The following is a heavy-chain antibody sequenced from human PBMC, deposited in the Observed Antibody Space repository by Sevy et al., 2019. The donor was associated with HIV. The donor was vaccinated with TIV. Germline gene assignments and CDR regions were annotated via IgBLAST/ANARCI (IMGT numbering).Heavy chain of an antibody. CDR1: GYTFTNYA. V-gene: IGHV7-4-1*02. CDR2: ININTGNP. J-gene: IGHJ5*02. CDR3: ARDPTLLIAGGCFDP. D-gene: IGHD2-15*01. Sequence: ASVKVSCKASGYTFTNYAMSWVRQAPGQGLEWMGWININTGNPTYAQGFTGRFVFSLDTSVSTAYLQISSLKAEDTAVYYCARDPTLLIAGGCFDPWGQGTLVTVSS.